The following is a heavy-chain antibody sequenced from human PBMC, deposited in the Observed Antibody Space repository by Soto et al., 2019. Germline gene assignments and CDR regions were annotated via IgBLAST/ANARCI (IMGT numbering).Heavy chain of an antibody. Sequence: GGSLRLSCAASGFTFSSYGMHWVRQAPGKGLEWVAVIWYDGSNKYYAGSVKGRFTISRDNSKNTLYLQMNSLRAEDTAVYYCARDSSFHYFDYWGQGTLVTVSS. CDR3: ARDSSFHYFDY. J-gene: IGHJ4*02. V-gene: IGHV3-33*01. CDR1: GFTFSSYG. CDR2: IWYDGSNK.